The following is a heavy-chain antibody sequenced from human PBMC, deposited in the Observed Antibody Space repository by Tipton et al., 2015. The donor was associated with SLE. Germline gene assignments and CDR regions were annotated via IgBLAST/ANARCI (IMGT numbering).Heavy chain of an antibody. V-gene: IGHV4-31*03. J-gene: IGHJ4*02. CDR3: ARQGTTRSPFDY. D-gene: IGHD1-14*01. Sequence: TLSLTCNVSGGSISSGGYYWSWIRQHPGKGLEWIGYISKSGSTHNNPALKSRVVISVDTSKNQFSLKLRSVTAADTAVYYCARQGTTRSPFDYWGQGTLVTVSS. CDR2: ISKSGST. CDR1: GGSISSGGYY.